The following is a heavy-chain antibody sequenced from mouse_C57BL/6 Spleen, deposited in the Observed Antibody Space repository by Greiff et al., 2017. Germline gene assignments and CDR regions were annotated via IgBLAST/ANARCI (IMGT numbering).Heavy chain of an antibody. CDR2: IYPGSGST. CDR3: AREYGNYFMDY. V-gene: IGHV1-55*01. J-gene: IGHJ4*01. CDR1: GYTFTSYW. D-gene: IGHD2-10*02. Sequence: QVQLKQPGAELVKPGASVKMSCKASGYTFTSYWITWVKQRPGQGLEWIGDIYPGSGSTNYNEKFKSKATLTVDTSSSTAYMQLSSLTSEDSAVYYCAREYGNYFMDYWGQGTSVTVSS.